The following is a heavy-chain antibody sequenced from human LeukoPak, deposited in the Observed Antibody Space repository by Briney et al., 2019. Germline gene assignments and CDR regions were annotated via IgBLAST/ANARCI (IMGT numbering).Heavy chain of an antibody. CDR3: ARAPTGTGGWNWFDP. CDR2: IYTSGTT. V-gene: IGHV4-4*07. Sequence: SETLSLTCTVSGGSISSYYWSWIRQPAGKGLELIGRIYTSGTTNYNPSLKSRVTMSVDTSKNQFSLKLSSVTVADTAVYYCARAPTGTGGWNWFDPWGQGTLVTVSS. D-gene: IGHD1-1*01. J-gene: IGHJ5*02. CDR1: GGSISSYY.